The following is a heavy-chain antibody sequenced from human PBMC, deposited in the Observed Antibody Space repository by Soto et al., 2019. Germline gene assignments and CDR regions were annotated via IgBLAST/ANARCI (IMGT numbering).Heavy chain of an antibody. J-gene: IGHJ4*02. CDR2: ISYDGSHK. CDR3: ANDGAPRYCSRSSCHPAGAY. V-gene: IGHV3-30*18. Sequence: QVQLVESGGGVVQPGRSLRLSCAGSGFTFSNYGLHWVRQAPGKGLEWVAVISYDGSHKYYADSVKGRFTISRDNSNNMLYLQMDSLRAEDTAVYYCANDGAPRYCSRSSCHPAGAYWGQGTLVTVSS. CDR1: GFTFSNYG. D-gene: IGHD2-15*01.